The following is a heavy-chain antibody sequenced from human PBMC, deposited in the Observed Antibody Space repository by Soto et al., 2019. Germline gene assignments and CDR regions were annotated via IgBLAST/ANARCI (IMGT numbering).Heavy chain of an antibody. V-gene: IGHV3-48*02. CDR3: ARESAALNWFDP. D-gene: IGHD2-2*01. J-gene: IGHJ5*02. CDR2: ISSSSSTI. CDR1: GFTFISYS. Sequence: GGSLRLSCAASGFTFISYSMNWVRQAPGKGLEWVSYISSSSSTIYYADSVKGRFTISRDNAKNSLYLQMNSLRDEDTAVYYCARESAALNWFDPWGQGTLVTVSS.